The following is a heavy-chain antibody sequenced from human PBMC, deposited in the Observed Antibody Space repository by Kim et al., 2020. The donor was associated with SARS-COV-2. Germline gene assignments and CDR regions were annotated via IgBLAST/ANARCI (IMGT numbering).Heavy chain of an antibody. J-gene: IGHJ4*02. CDR2: T. Sequence: TQYAASVKGRFSISRDDSKRIAYLQMNSLKTEDTAVYYCTRDDFWSGYYTFWGQGTLVTVSS. V-gene: IGHV3-49*02. D-gene: IGHD3-3*01. CDR3: TRDDFWSGYYTF.